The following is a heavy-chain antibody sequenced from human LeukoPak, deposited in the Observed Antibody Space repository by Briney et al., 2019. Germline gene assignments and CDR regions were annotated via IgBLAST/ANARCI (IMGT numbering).Heavy chain of an antibody. D-gene: IGHD5/OR15-5a*01. V-gene: IGHV4-59*08. Sequence: SETLSLTCTLSGGSISRYYWSWIRQPPGKGLDWIGYIYYSGSTNYNHSLKGRIDISVDTSKNQFALKVSSVDSADTAVYYCARLMASCLRTSYYYYGMYVWGQGTTVTVSS. CDR2: IYYSGST. CDR1: GGSISRYY. J-gene: IGHJ6*02. CDR3: ARLMASCLRTSYYYYGMYV.